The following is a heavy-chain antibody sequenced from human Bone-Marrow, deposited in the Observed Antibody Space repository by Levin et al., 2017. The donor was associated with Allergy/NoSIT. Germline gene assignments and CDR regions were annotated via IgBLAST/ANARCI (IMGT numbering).Heavy chain of an antibody. Sequence: PLASVKVSCKASGYTFTRYDINWVRQAIGQGLEWMGWMNPNSGNTGYAPKFQGRVTMTRNTSTGTAFMELTSLRSEDTAVYYCTRGAFDSNYHFYMDVWGKGTTVTVSS. D-gene: IGHD4-11*01. CDR2: MNPNSGNT. V-gene: IGHV1-8*01. J-gene: IGHJ6*03. CDR1: GYTFTRYD. CDR3: TRGAFDSNYHFYMDV.